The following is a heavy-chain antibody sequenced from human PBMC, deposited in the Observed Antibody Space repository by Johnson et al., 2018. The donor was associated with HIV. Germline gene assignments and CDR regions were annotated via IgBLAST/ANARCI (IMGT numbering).Heavy chain of an antibody. J-gene: IGHJ3*02. CDR3: ARDAGQWLDDAFDI. Sequence: QMQLVESGGGVVQPGGSLRLSCAASGFTFSSYGMHWVRQAPEKGLEWVSVIYSGGSTYYADSVKGRFTISRDNSKNTLYLQMNSLRAEDTAVYYCARDAGQWLDDAFDIWGQGTMVTVSS. CDR2: IYSGGST. CDR1: GFTFSSYG. V-gene: IGHV3-NL1*01. D-gene: IGHD6-19*01.